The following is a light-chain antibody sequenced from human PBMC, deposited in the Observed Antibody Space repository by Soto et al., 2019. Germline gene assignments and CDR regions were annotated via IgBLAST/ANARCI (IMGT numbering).Light chain of an antibody. CDR3: SSYTSGTTLYV. V-gene: IGLV2-14*01. CDR2: ASS. CDR1: SSDVGGYNY. Sequence: QSALTQPASVSGSPGQSITISCTGTSSDVGGYNYVSWYQHHAGKAPRLMIYASSNRPSGVSHRFSGSRSGNTASLTISGLQAGDEADYYCSSYTSGTTLYVFGTGTKVTVL. J-gene: IGLJ1*01.